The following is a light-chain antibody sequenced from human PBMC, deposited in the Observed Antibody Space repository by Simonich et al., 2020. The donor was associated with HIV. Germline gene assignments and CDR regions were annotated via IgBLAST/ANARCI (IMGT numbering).Light chain of an antibody. CDR2: EGS. CDR1: SSDVGSYNL. Sequence: QSALTQPASVSGSPGQSITISCTGTSSDVGSYNLVSWYQQHPGKAPKLIIYEGSERPSGVSNRFSGSNSGNTATLTISGTQAMNEADYYCQAWDRSTAVFGGGTKLTVL. V-gene: IGLV2-14*02. J-gene: IGLJ3*02. CDR3: QAWDRSTAV.